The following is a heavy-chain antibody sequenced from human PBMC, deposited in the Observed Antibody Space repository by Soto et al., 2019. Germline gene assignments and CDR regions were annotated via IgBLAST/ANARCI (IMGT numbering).Heavy chain of an antibody. J-gene: IGHJ4*02. Sequence: EVQLVESGGGLVQPGRSLSLSCVGSGFTFEDYGMHWVRQAPGKGLEWVSGINFNSGNKAYADSVKGRFTVSRDNAKNSLFLEMSSLSAEYTALYYCGKGPDLIYCSTLKCSLYFFDSWGQGTRVTVSS. D-gene: IGHD2-2*01. V-gene: IGHV3-9*01. CDR1: GFTFEDYG. CDR3: GKGPDLIYCSTLKCSLYFFDS. CDR2: INFNSGNK.